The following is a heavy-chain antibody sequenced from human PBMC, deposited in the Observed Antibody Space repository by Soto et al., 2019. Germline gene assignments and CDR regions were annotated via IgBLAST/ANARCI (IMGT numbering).Heavy chain of an antibody. CDR1: GGSISSYY. D-gene: IGHD6-13*01. J-gene: IGHJ4*02. CDR2: IYNSGRT. CDR3: ARDSALPTPGKFDY. V-gene: IGHV4-59*01. Sequence: SETLSLTCTVSGGSISSYYWSWIRQPPGKGLEWIGYIYNSGRTNYNASLKSRVTMSLDTSRTQFSLKLISVTAADTAVYYCARDSALPTPGKFDYWGQGALVTVSS.